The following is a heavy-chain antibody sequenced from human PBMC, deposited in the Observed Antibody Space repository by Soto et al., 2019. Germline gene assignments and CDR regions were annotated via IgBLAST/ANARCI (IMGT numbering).Heavy chain of an antibody. CDR3: ARAITMVRGVIIGSRFDP. CDR1: GGSISSSSYY. CDR2: IYYSGST. V-gene: IGHV4-39*07. J-gene: IGHJ5*02. Sequence: PSETLSLTCTVSGGSISSSSYYWGWIRQPPGKGLEWIGSIYYSGSTNYNPSLKSRVTISVDTSKNQFSLKLSSVTAADTAVYYCARAITMVRGVIIGSRFDPWGQGTLVTVSS. D-gene: IGHD3-10*01.